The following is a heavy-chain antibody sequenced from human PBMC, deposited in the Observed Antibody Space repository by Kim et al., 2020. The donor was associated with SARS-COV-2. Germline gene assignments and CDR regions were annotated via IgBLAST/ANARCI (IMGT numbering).Heavy chain of an antibody. Sequence: YNPSLNSRVTISVDTSKNQFSVKLRSVTAADTAVYYCARIYGSGTWYFDLWGRGTLVTVSS. J-gene: IGHJ2*01. V-gene: IGHV4-39*07. CDR3: ARIYGSGTWYFDL. D-gene: IGHD3-10*01.